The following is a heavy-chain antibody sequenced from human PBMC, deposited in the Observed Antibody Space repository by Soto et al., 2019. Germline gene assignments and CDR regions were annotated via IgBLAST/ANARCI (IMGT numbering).Heavy chain of an antibody. V-gene: IGHV1-69*13. J-gene: IGHJ4*02. CDR3: ARVGYYHSSGYVLDY. Sequence: SVKVSCKASGGTFSSYAISWVRQAPGQGLEWMGGIIPIFGTANYAQKFQGRVTITADESTSTAYMELCSLRSEETAVYYCARVGYYHSSGYVLDYWGPGILVTVSS. D-gene: IGHD3-22*01. CDR2: IIPIFGTA. CDR1: GGTFSSYA.